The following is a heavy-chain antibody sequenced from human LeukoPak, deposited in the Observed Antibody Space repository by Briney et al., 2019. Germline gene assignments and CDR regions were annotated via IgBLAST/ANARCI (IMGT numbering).Heavy chain of an antibody. Sequence: SETLSLTCTVSGGSISSYYWSWIRQPAGKGLEWIGRIYTSGSTNYNPSLKSRVTMSVDTSKNQFSLKLSSVTAADTAVYYCAREPLGYCSSTSCTEKYYYHYYMDVWGKGTTVTVSS. J-gene: IGHJ6*03. CDR3: AREPLGYCSSTSCTEKYYYHYYMDV. V-gene: IGHV4-4*07. CDR2: IYTSGST. CDR1: GGSISSYY. D-gene: IGHD2-2*01.